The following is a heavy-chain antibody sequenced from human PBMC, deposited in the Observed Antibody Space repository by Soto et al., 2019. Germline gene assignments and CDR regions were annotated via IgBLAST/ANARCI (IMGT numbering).Heavy chain of an antibody. Sequence: GGSLRLSCAASAFTFSSYSLHWVRQAPGKGLEWVAVISSDGSTTYYADSVKGRFTVSRDNSRNTLYLQMNSLRTDDTAVYYDAGGGWSLNPLFDLWGQGTLVTVSS. CDR2: ISSDGSTT. CDR3: AGGGWSLNPLFDL. J-gene: IGHJ4*02. CDR1: AFTFSSYS. V-gene: IGHV3-30*04. D-gene: IGHD3-3*01.